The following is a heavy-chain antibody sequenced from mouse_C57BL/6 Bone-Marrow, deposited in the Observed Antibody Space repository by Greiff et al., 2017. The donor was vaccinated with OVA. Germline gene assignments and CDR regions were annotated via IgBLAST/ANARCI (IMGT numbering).Heavy chain of an antibody. J-gene: IGHJ1*03. D-gene: IGHD1-1*01. Sequence: EVKVEESGGGLVQPGGSMKLSCVASGFTFSNYWMNWVRQSPEKGLEWVAQIRLKSDNYATHYAESVKGRFTISRDDSKSSVYLQMNNLRAEDTGIYYCAGSHYYGSSSWYFDVWGTGTTVTVSS. CDR1: GFTFSNYW. V-gene: IGHV6-3*01. CDR2: IRLKSDNYAT. CDR3: AGSHYYGSSSWYFDV.